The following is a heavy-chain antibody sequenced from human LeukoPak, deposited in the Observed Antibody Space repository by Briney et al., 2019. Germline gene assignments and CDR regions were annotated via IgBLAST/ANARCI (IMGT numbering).Heavy chain of an antibody. CDR2: MIGSTGST. CDR3: AKEAGDNRGSNFFHY. J-gene: IGHJ4*02. D-gene: IGHD3-22*01. Sequence: PGGSLRLSCAASGFTFSSYAMSWVRQAPGKGLEWVSGMIGSTGSTFYADSVKGRFTISRDKSKNTLYLQLNTLRAEDTAVYYCAKEAGDNRGSNFFHYWGQGALVTVSS. CDR1: GFTFSSYA. V-gene: IGHV3-23*01.